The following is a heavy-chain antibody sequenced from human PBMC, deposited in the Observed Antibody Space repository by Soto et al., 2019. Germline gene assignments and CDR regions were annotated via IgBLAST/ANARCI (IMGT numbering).Heavy chain of an antibody. CDR2: INPNGGGR. Sequence: QVQLVQSGAEVKQPGASVKVSCKASGYTFTGFHIHWVRQAPGQGLEWMGWINPNGGGRNYAQKFQGWVTMTRDTPISTAYMELGRLKCDAAAVSSCARGSVGPTTDFDYWGQGTLVTVSS. CDR1: GYTFTGFH. CDR3: ARGSVGPTTDFDY. J-gene: IGHJ4*02. D-gene: IGHD1-26*01. V-gene: IGHV1-2*04.